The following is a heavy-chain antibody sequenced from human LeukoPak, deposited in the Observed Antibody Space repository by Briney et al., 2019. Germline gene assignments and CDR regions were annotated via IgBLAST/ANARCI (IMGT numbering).Heavy chain of an antibody. V-gene: IGHV4-34*01. J-gene: IGHJ4*02. CDR3: GRDPPSGSYSIDY. CDR1: GGSFSGYY. Sequence: SETLSLTCAVYGGSFSGYYWSWIRQPPGKGLEWIGEINHSGSTNYNPSLKSRVTISVDTSKNQFSLKLSSVTAADTAVYYCGRDPPSGSYSIDYWGQGTLVTVSS. D-gene: IGHD3-10*01. CDR2: INHSGST.